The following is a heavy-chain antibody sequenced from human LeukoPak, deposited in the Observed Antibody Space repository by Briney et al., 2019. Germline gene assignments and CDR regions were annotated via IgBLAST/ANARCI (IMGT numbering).Heavy chain of an antibody. V-gene: IGHV3-30-3*01. D-gene: IGHD6-19*01. CDR3: ARDSGWSLPTGAFDI. CDR1: GFTFSSYA. CDR2: ISYDGSNK. Sequence: GGSLRLSCAASGFTFSSYAMHWVRQAPGKGLEWVAVISYDGSNKYYADSVKGRFTISRDNSKNTLYLQMNSLRAEDTAVYYCARDSGWSLPTGAFDIWGQGTMVTVSS. J-gene: IGHJ3*02.